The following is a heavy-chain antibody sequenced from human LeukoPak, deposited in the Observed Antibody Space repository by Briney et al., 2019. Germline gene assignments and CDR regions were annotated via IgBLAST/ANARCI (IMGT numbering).Heavy chain of an antibody. CDR2: ISSSSSYI. J-gene: IGHJ3*02. Sequence: GGSLRLSCAASGFTFSSYSMNWVREAPGKGLEWVSSISSSSSYIYYADSVKGRFTISRDNAKNSLYLQMNSLRAEDTAVYYCARDSLYTRAFDNWGQGTMVTVSS. CDR3: ARDSLYTRAFDN. D-gene: IGHD1-14*01. V-gene: IGHV3-21*01. CDR1: GFTFSSYS.